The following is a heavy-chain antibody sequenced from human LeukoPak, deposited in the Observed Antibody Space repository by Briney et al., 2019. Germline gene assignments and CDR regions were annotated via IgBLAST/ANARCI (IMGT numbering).Heavy chain of an antibody. D-gene: IGHD6-13*01. V-gene: IGHV4-34*01. Sequence: SETLSLTCAVYGGSFSGYYWSWLRQPPGKGLEWIGEINHSGSTNYNPSLKSRVTISVDTSKNQFSLKLSSVTAADTAVYYCARGSPPRYSSSSAWFDPWGQGTLVTVSS. CDR1: GGSFSGYY. CDR2: INHSGST. CDR3: ARGSPPRYSSSSAWFDP. J-gene: IGHJ5*02.